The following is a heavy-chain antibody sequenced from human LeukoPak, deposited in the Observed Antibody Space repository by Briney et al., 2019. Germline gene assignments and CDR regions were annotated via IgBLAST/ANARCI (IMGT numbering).Heavy chain of an antibody. CDR3: ARDLWSYYDRSWKGVFDI. CDR2: IYYSGST. Sequence: SETLSLTCIVSGGSISSISSNNYHWGWVRQPPGKGLEWIGSIYYSGSTYYNPSLKSRVTISIDTSKNQFSLKLSSVTAADTAVYYCARDLWSYYDRSWKGVFDIWGQGTMVTVSS. D-gene: IGHD3-22*01. J-gene: IGHJ3*02. CDR1: GGSISSISSNNYH. V-gene: IGHV4-39*07.